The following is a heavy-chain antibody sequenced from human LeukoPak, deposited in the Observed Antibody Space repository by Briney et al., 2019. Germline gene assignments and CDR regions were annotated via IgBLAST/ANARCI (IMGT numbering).Heavy chain of an antibody. Sequence: GASVKVSCKASGDTFTTYYMHWVRQAPGQGLEWMGWINPNSGGTDYTQKFRGRVTKTRDTSISTAYMELGRLTSDDTAVYYCARVQPPYIAVGSFDYWGQGTLVTVSS. CDR3: ARVQPPYIAVGSFDY. CDR2: INPNSGGT. V-gene: IGHV1-2*02. D-gene: IGHD6-19*01. CDR1: GDTFTTYY. J-gene: IGHJ4*02.